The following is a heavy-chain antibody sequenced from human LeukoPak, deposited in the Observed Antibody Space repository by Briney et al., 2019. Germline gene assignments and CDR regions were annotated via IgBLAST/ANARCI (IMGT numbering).Heavy chain of an antibody. CDR1: GFTFSSYG. CDR2: ISYDGSNK. J-gene: IGHJ4*02. CDR3: AKDRTHYGSGSYLLDY. V-gene: IGHV3-30*18. Sequence: GGSLRLSCAASGFTFSSYGMHWVRQAPGKGLEWVAVISYDGSNKYYADSVKGRFTISRDNSKNTLYLQMNSLRAEDTAVYYCAKDRTHYGSGSYLLDYWGQGTLVTVSS. D-gene: IGHD3-10*01.